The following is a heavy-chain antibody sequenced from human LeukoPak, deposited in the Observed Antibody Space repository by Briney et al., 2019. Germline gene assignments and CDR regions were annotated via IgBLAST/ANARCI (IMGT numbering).Heavy chain of an antibody. CDR1: GDSISLYY. D-gene: IGHD6-19*01. CDR3: ARAGWFSTTWNFDY. CDR2: INYTRST. Sequence: SETLSLTCTVSGDSISLYYWSWIRQPPGKGLEWIGYINYTRSTKSNPSLKSRVTISVDTSKKQFSLNLSSVTAADTAVYYCARAGWFSTTWNFDYWGQGILVTVPS. V-gene: IGHV4-59*01. J-gene: IGHJ4*02.